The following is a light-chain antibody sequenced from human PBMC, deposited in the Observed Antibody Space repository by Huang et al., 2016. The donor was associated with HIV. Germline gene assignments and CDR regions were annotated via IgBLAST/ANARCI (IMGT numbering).Light chain of an antibody. Sequence: VMTQSPDILSVSPGETATLSCRASQDVSSNLAWYRQKPGQAPSLLIYGASTRGSGIPARFKGSGSGIAFTLTISSVQSEDFAVYYCQQYNNWPRTFGQGTKLEIK. J-gene: IGKJ2*01. V-gene: IGKV3-15*01. CDR1: QDVSSN. CDR3: QQYNNWPRT. CDR2: GAS.